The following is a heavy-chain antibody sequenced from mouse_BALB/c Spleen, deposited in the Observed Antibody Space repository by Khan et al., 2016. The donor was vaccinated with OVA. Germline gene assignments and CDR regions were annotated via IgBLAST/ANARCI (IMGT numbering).Heavy chain of an antibody. Sequence: QIQLVQSGPELKKPGETVRISCKASGYTFTTAGIQWVQKMPGKGLKWIGWINTHSGVPKYAEDFKGRFAFSLAISVNTAYLQITNLKNEETATDCGAGGGAAYYGNDGGAMEYWGQGTSVTVSS. CDR2: INTHSGVP. J-gene: IGHJ4*01. CDR3: AGGGAAYYGNDGGAMEY. D-gene: IGHD2-9*01. CDR1: GYTFTTAG. V-gene: IGHV9-4*02.